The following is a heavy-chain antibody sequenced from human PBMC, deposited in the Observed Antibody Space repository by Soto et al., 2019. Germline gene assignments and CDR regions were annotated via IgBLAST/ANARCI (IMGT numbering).Heavy chain of an antibody. D-gene: IGHD3-10*01. CDR2: IYHSGST. CDR1: GGSISRGGYS. Sequence: SETLSLTCAVSGGSISRGGYSWSWIRQPPGKGLEWIGGIYHSGSTYYNPSLKSRVTISVDTSKNQFSLKLSSVTAADTAVYYCARRGSGSYSDYWGQGTLVTVSS. CDR3: ARRGSGSYSDY. J-gene: IGHJ4*02. V-gene: IGHV4-30-2*03.